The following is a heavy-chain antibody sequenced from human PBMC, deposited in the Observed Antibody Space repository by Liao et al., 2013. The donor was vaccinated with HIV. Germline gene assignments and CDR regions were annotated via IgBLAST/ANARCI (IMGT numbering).Heavy chain of an antibody. CDR2: VDNSGNT. Sequence: QVQLQESGPGLVKPSQTLSLTCTVSGGSISSGSYYWGWIRQPPGKGLEWIGSVDNSGNTYYKPSLKSRVTISVDTSKNQFSLKLSSVTAADTAVYYCARAGGVVPALLQLKGAFDIWGPRDNGHRLF. J-gene: IGHJ3*02. V-gene: IGHV4-39*07. CDR1: GGSISSGSYY. CDR3: ARAGGVVPALLQLKGAFDI. D-gene: IGHD2-2*01.